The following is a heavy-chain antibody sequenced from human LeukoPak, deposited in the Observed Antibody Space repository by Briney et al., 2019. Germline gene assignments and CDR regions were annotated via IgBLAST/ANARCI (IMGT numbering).Heavy chain of an antibody. CDR1: GGSFSGYY. CDR2: INHSGST. D-gene: IGHD2-15*01. CDR3: ARVVVWAPFDY. V-gene: IGHV4-34*01. Sequence: EXLSLTXAVYGGSFSGYYWSWIRQPPGKGLEWIGEINHSGSTNYNPSLKSRVTISVDTSKNQFSLKLSSVTAADTAVYYCARVVVWAPFDYWGQGTLVTVSS. J-gene: IGHJ4*02.